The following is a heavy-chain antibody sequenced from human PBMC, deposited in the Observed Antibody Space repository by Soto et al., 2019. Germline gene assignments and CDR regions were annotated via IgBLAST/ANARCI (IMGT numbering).Heavy chain of an antibody. D-gene: IGHD4-17*01. V-gene: IGHV5-10-1*01. CDR1: GYSFTSCW. CDR2: IDPSDSYT. CDR3: ATPTVTHYYYGMDV. Sequence: GESLKISCKGSGYSFTSCWISWVRQMPGKGLEWMGRIDPSDSYTNYSPSSQGHVTISADKSISTAYLQWSSLKASDTAMYYCATPTVTHYYYGMDVWGQGTTVTVSS. J-gene: IGHJ6*02.